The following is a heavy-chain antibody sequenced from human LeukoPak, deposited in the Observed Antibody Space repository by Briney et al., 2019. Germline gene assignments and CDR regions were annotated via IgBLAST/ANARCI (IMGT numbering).Heavy chain of an antibody. CDR1: GFTFSDYY. CDR2: ISSSSSYT. D-gene: IGHD3-9*01. Sequence: GGSLRLSCAASGFTFSDYYMSWIRQAPGKGLEWVSYISSSSSYTNYADSVKGRFTISRDNAKNSLYLQMNSLRAEDTAVYYCARAKRDLYDILTGYYYYFDYWGQGTLVPVSS. V-gene: IGHV3-11*06. J-gene: IGHJ4*02. CDR3: ARAKRDLYDILTGYYYYFDY.